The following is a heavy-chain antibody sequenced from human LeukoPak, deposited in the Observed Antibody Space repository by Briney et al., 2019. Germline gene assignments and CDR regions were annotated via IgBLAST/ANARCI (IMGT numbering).Heavy chain of an antibody. CDR2: IYSGGST. D-gene: IGHD6-13*01. CDR1: GFTVSSNY. CDR3: ARDWQQQLVRLDY. V-gene: IGHV3-66*01. Sequence: PGGSLRLSCAASGFTVSSNYMSWVRQAPGKGLEWVSVIYSGGSTYYADSVKGRFTISRDNSKNTLYLQMNSLRAEDTAVYYCARDWQQQLVRLDYWGQGTLVTVSS. J-gene: IGHJ4*02.